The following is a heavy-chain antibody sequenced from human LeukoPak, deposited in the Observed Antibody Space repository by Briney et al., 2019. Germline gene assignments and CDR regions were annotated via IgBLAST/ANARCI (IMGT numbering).Heavy chain of an antibody. Sequence: GGSLRLSCAASGFTFSSYAMHWVRQAPGKGLEWVAVISYDGSNKYYADSVKGRFTISRDNSKNTLYLQMNSLRAEDTAEYYCAREIESMDVWGQGTTVTVSS. V-gene: IGHV3-30-3*01. J-gene: IGHJ6*02. CDR2: ISYDGSNK. CDR1: GFTFSSYA. CDR3: AREIESMDV.